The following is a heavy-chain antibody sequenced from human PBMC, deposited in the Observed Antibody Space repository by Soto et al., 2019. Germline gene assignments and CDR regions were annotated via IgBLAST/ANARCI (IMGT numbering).Heavy chain of an antibody. CDR2: VYYNENT. Sequence: SETLSLTCSVSGGSISSFTYYWAWIRQPPSKGLEWIGTVYYNENTYYNPSLKSRVTITVDTAKNQFSLNLGSVTAADTAMYFCARRKQFYGSPGWFHPGGPGTLVTV. CDR1: GGSISSFTYY. V-gene: IGHV4-39*01. D-gene: IGHD3-10*01. J-gene: IGHJ5*02. CDR3: ARRKQFYGSPGWFHP.